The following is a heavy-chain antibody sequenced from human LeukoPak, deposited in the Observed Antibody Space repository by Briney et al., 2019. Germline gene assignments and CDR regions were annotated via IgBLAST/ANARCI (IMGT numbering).Heavy chain of an antibody. CDR3: AKNGGSQCYSHLDS. D-gene: IGHD2-15*01. J-gene: IGHJ4*02. Sequence: GGSLRLSCGVSGITLSNYGMSWVRQAPGKGLEWVSGTSGSGGSTYYAGSVKGRFTISRDNSKNTLYLQMNSLRVEDTAVYYCAKNGGSQCYSHLDSWGQGTLVTVSS. CDR1: GITLSNYG. CDR2: TSGSGGST. V-gene: IGHV3-23*01.